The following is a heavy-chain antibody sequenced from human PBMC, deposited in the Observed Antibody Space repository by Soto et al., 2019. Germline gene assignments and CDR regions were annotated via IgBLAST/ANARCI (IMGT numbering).Heavy chain of an antibody. CDR2: ISSSSTI. CDR3: ARERERFFGTRHWYFDL. V-gene: IGHV3-48*02. D-gene: IGHD3-3*01. J-gene: IGHJ2*01. Sequence: APGKGLEWVSYISSSSTIYYADSVKGRFTISRDNAKNSLYLQMNSLRDEDTAVYYCARERERFFGTRHWYFDLWGRGTLVTVSS.